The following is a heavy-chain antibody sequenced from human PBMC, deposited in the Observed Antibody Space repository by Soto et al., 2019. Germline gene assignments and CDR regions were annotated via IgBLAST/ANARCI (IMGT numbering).Heavy chain of an antibody. J-gene: IGHJ5*02. Sequence: SETLSLTCTVSGGSISGGVYYWIWIRQYPGKGLEWIGNIFYSGTTSYNPSLKSRVAISIDTSKNQFSLKLSSVTAADTAVYYCARERQPYINSQVVWFGPWGQGTLVTVSS. CDR1: GGSISGGVYY. V-gene: IGHV4-31*03. CDR3: ARERQPYINSQVVWFGP. D-gene: IGHD4-4*01. CDR2: IFYSGTT.